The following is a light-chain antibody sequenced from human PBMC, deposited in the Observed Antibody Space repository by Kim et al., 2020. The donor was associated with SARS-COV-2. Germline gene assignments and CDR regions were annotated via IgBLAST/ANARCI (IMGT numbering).Light chain of an antibody. V-gene: IGLV1-44*01. CDR1: SSNIGSNT. J-gene: IGLJ1*01. CDR2: SDN. CDR3: AAWDDSVNGYV. Sequence: QSVLTQPPSTSGTPGQRVTISCSGTSSNIGSNTVNWYQQLPGTAPKLLIYSDNQRPSGVPDRFSGSKSDTSASLAISGLQSEDEADYYCAAWDDSVNGYVFGTGTKVTVL.